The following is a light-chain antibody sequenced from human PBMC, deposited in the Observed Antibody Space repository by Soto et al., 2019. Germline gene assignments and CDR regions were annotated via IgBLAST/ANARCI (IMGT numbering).Light chain of an antibody. CDR3: CSYAGTYTLV. CDR1: SSDVGGYNY. CDR2: DVD. V-gene: IGLV2-11*01. J-gene: IGLJ2*01. Sequence: QSALTQARSVSGSPGQSVTISCTGTSSDVGGYNYVSWYQQHPGKAPKFLIYDVDKRPSGVPDRFSGSKSGNTASLTISGLQAEDEADYYCCSYAGTYTLVFGGGTKVTVL.